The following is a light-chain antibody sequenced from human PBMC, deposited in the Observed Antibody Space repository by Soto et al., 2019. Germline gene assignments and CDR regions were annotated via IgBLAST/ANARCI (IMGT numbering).Light chain of an antibody. CDR3: QHLSSYPLT. V-gene: IGKV1-9*01. CDR2: AAS. CDR1: QGISSY. Sequence: DIQLTQSPSFLSASVGDRVTITCRASQGISSYLAWYQQKPGKAPKLLIYAASTLQSGVPSTFSGSGSGTEFTLTISSLQPEDFATYYCQHLSSYPLTFGGGTKVENK. J-gene: IGKJ4*01.